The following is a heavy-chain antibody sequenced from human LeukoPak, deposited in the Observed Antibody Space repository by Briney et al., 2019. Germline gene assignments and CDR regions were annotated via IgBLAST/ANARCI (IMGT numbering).Heavy chain of an antibody. J-gene: IGHJ3*02. D-gene: IGHD1-1*01. Sequence: ASVKVSCKASGGTFSSYAIGWVRQAPGQGLEWMGGIIPIFGTANYAQKFQGRVTITADESTSTAYMELSSLRSEDTAVYYCASGTIRAYAFDIWGQGTMVTVSS. CDR1: GGTFSSYA. V-gene: IGHV1-69*01. CDR2: IIPIFGTA. CDR3: ASGTIRAYAFDI.